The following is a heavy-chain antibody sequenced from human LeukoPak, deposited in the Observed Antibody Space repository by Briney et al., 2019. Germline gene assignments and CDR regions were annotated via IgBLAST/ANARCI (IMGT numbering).Heavy chain of an antibody. CDR2: INPNSGGT. Sequence: ASVKVSCKASGYIFTDYYIHWVRQAPGQGLEWMGWINPNSGGTNYAQKFQGRVTMTRDTSISTAYMELSSLRSDDTAVFYCASARGYSYVAYWGQGTLVTVSS. CDR3: ASARGYSYVAY. CDR1: GYIFTDYY. D-gene: IGHD5-18*01. V-gene: IGHV1-2*02. J-gene: IGHJ4*02.